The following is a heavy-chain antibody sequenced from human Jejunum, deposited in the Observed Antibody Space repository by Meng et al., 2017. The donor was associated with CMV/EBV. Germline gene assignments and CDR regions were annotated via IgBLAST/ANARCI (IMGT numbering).Heavy chain of an antibody. D-gene: IGHD6-6*01. CDR3: ARGGYSSSSGEYDY. V-gene: IGHV3-20*03. Sequence: GFSFSGYSMIWVRPGPGKGLEWVSGINGNGGSTAYGDSVEGRFTISRDNAKNSLYLQMNSLRADDTAFYYCARGGYSSSSGEYDYWGQGTLVTVSS. J-gene: IGHJ4*02. CDR1: GFSFSGYS. CDR2: INGNGGST.